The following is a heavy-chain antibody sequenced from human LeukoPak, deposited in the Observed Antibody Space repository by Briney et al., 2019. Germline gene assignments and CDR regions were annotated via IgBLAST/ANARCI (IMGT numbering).Heavy chain of an antibody. CDR3: ARVAGGNYSDYYYYYMDV. D-gene: IGHD1-26*01. J-gene: IGHJ6*03. CDR1: GGSISSYY. Sequence: PSETLSLTCTVSGGSISSYYWSWIRQPPGKGLEWIGYIYYSGSTNYNPSLKSRVTISVDTSKNQFSLKLSSVTAADTAVYYCARVAGGNYSDYYYYYMDVWGKGTTVTVSS. CDR2: IYYSGST. V-gene: IGHV4-59*01.